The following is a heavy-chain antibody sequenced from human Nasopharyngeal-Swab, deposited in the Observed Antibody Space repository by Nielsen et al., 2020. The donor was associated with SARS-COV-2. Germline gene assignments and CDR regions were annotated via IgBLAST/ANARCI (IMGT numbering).Heavy chain of an antibody. CDR1: GLTFGDYA. CDR2: ISWNSGSI. J-gene: IGHJ4*02. D-gene: IGHD3-22*01. CDR3: ANLYYYDSSGYPGGDY. Sequence: SLKICWAASGLTFGDYAMHWVRQAPGKGLEWVSGISWNSGSIGYADSVKGRFTISRDNAKNSLYLQMNSLRAEDTALYYCANLYYYDSSGYPGGDYWGQGTLVTVSS. V-gene: IGHV3-9*01.